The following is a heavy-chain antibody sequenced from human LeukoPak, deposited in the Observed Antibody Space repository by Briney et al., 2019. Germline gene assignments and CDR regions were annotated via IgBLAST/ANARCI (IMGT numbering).Heavy chain of an antibody. D-gene: IGHD6-13*01. CDR2: INPNSGGT. Sequence: GESLKISCKGSGYTFTGYYMHWVRQAPGQGLEWMGWINPNSGGTNYAQKLQGRVTMTTDTSTSTAYMELRSLRSDDTAVYCCARGRGSSWYEAFDYWGQGTLVTVSS. V-gene: IGHV1-2*02. J-gene: IGHJ4*02. CDR3: ARGRGSSWYEAFDY. CDR1: GYTFTGYY.